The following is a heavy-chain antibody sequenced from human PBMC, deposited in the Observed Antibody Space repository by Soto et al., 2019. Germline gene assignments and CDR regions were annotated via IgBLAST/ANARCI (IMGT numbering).Heavy chain of an antibody. CDR2: IKNKANSYGT. CDR1: GFTFSDHY. Sequence: EVQLVESGGGLVQPGGSLRLSCAASGFTFSDHYMDWVRQAPGKGLEWVGRIKNKANSYGTQYAASVKGRITTSRDDSKSSEYPQMDRLKTEDTAVYYCARGAVSSGGYRRVFDYWGQGTLVTVSS. V-gene: IGHV3-72*01. D-gene: IGHD3-10*01. CDR3: ARGAVSSGGYRRVFDY. J-gene: IGHJ4*02.